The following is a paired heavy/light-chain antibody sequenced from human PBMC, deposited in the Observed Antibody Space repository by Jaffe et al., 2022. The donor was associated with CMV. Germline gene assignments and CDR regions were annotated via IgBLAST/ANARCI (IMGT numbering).Light chain of an antibody. CDR3: QQSYSSFVT. J-gene: IGKJ3*01. CDR1: QGISNS. CDR2: AAS. V-gene: IGKV1-39*01. Sequence: DIQMTQSPSSLSASVGDRVTITCRASQGISNSLNWYQQKPGKAPNLLIFAASSLQSGVPSRFSGSGSGTDFTLTISSLHPEDFATYFCQQSYSSFVTFGPGTKVEIK.
Heavy chain of an antibody. D-gene: IGHD2-2*01. V-gene: IGHV3-23*01. CDR1: GFTFSNYA. CDR2: IGSDGRTT. Sequence: EVQLLESGGDLVQPGGSLRLSCAASGFTFSNYAMTWVRQAPGKGLEWVSNIGSDGRTTNYADSVKGRFTISRDNSKNILYLQMSSLRAEDTAIYYCASYYCTTTSCSRSYDYWGQGALVTVSS. CDR3: ASYYCTTTSCSRSYDY. J-gene: IGHJ4*02.